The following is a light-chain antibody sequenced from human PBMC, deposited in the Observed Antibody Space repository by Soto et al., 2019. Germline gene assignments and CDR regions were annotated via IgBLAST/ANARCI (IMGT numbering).Light chain of an antibody. CDR2: RNN. V-gene: IGLV1-47*01. CDR1: SSNIGSNY. J-gene: IGLJ7*01. Sequence: QAVVTQPPSASGTPGQRVTISCSGSSSNIGSNYVYWYQQRPGTAPKLLIYRNNQRPSGVPDRFSGSKSGTSASLAISGLRSEDEADYYCAAWDDSLSGAVFGGGTQLTVL. CDR3: AAWDDSLSGAV.